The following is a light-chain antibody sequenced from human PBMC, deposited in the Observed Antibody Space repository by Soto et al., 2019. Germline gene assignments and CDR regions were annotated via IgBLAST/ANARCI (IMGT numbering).Light chain of an antibody. CDR3: SSYTRSSTQV. J-gene: IGLJ3*02. CDR2: EVT. V-gene: IGLV2-14*01. CDR1: SSDIGAYDY. Sequence: QSALTQPASLSGSPGQSITISCTGTSSDIGAYDYVSWFQQHPGKAPKLMISEVTHRPSGVSNRFSASKSGNTASLTISGLQAEDEADYFCSSYTRSSTQVFGGGTKLTVL.